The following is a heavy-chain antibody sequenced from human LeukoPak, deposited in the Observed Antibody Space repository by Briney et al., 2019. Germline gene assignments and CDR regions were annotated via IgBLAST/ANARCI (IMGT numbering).Heavy chain of an antibody. CDR3: ARASVDSSGFWINTFDC. V-gene: IGHV3-53*01. J-gene: IGHJ4*02. D-gene: IGHD3-22*01. CDR2: IYTGGNT. CDR1: GFTVSSSY. Sequence: GGSLRLSCAASGFTVSSSYMSWVRQAPGKGLEWVSVIYTGGNTYYADSVKGRFTISRDNSKNTLYLQMNSLRAEDTAVYYCARASVDSSGFWINTFDCWGQGTLVTVSS.